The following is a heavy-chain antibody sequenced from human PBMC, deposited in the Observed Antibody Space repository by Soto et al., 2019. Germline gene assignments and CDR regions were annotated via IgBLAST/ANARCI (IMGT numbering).Heavy chain of an antibody. Sequence: PSETLSLTCTVSGGSISSSSYYWGWIRQPPGKGLEWIGSIYYSGSTYYNPSLKSRVTISVDTSKNQFSLKLSSVTAADTAVYYCARHQADTKIRYYYYGMDVWGQGTTVTAP. CDR1: GGSISSSSYY. V-gene: IGHV4-39*01. J-gene: IGHJ6*02. CDR2: IYYSGST. CDR3: ARHQADTKIRYYYYGMDV. D-gene: IGHD2-15*01.